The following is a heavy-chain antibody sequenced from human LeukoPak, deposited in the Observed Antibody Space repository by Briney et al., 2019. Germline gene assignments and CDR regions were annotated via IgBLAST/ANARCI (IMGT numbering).Heavy chain of an antibody. V-gene: IGHV5-51*01. CDR1: GYSFTNYW. CDR2: IYPPDSDT. D-gene: IGHD3-10*01. CDR3: ARRITIVRGSYYLDY. J-gene: IGHJ4*02. Sequence: GESLQISCQGSGYSFTNYWIGWARQMPGKGLEWMGIIYPPDSDTRYSPSFQGQVTISADKSISTAYLQWSSLKASDTAMYYCARRITIVRGSYYLDYWGQGTLVTVFS.